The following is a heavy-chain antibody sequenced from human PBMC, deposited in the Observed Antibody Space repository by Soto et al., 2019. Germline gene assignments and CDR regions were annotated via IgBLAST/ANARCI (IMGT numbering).Heavy chain of an antibody. CDR2: IIPIFGTA. CDR3: ARETHPYYYDSSGYYTFAY. V-gene: IGHV1-69*01. D-gene: IGHD3-22*01. CDR1: GGTFSSYA. Sequence: QVQLVQSGAEVKKPGSSVKVSCKASGGTFSSYAISWVRQGPGQGLEWMGGIIPIFGTANYAQKFQGRVTITADESTSTAYMELSSLRSEDTAVYYCARETHPYYYDSSGYYTFAYWGQGTLVTVSS. J-gene: IGHJ4*02.